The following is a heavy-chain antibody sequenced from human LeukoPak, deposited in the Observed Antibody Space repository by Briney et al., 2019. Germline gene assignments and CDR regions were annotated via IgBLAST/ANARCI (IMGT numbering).Heavy chain of an antibody. J-gene: IGHJ4*02. CDR2: INPNSGGT. Sequence: RASVKVSCKASGYTFTGYYMHWVRQAPGQVLEWMGWINPNSGGTNYAQKFQGRVTMTRDTSISTAYMELSRLRSDDTAVYYCARVDPYDYVWGSYRYDFDYWGQGTLVTVSS. D-gene: IGHD3-16*02. CDR1: GYTFTGYY. V-gene: IGHV1-2*02. CDR3: ARVDPYDYVWGSYRYDFDY.